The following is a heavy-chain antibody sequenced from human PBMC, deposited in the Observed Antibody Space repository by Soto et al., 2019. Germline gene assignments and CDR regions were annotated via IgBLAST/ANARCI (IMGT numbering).Heavy chain of an antibody. CDR2: IYYSGNT. CDR3: ARDKITGLFDY. D-gene: IGHD2-8*02. CDR1: GGSISSSNYY. V-gene: IGHV4-39*02. J-gene: IGHJ4*02. Sequence: SETLSLTCTVSGGSISSSNYYWGWIRQPPGKGLEWIGSIYYSGNTYYNPSLKSRVTMSVDTSKNQFSLKLSSVTAADTAVYYCARDKITGLFDYWGQGTLVPVSS.